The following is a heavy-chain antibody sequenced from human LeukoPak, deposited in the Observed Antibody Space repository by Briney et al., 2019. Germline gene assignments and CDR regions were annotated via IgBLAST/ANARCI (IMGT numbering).Heavy chain of an antibody. V-gene: IGHV3-23*01. D-gene: IGHD1-20*01. CDR1: GFTFSSYA. CDR3: ARVGAYNWNPMAYYYYYYMDV. Sequence: PGGSLRLSCAASGFTFSSYAMSWVRQSPRKGLEWVSAISDSTDNTYYADSVKGRFTISRDNSKNTLYLQMNSLRAEDTAVYYCARVGAYNWNPMAYYYYYYMDVWGKGTTVTVSS. CDR2: ISDSTDNT. J-gene: IGHJ6*03.